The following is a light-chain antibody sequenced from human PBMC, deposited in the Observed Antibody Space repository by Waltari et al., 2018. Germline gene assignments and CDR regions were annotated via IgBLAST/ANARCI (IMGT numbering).Light chain of an antibody. CDR3: ISYTSSRHYV. Sequence: QSALTQPASVSGSPGQSITISCTGSSSDVGGYKYVPWYQPHPGKAPKLIIFDVSGRPFGVSTRFSGSKSGNTASLTISGLQPDDEADYHCISYTSSRHYVFGSGTKVIVL. CDR2: DVS. CDR1: SSDVGGYKY. J-gene: IGLJ1*01. V-gene: IGLV2-14*03.